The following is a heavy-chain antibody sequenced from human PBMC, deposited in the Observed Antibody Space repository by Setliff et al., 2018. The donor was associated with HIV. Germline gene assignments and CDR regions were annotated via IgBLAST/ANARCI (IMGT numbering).Heavy chain of an antibody. V-gene: IGHV4-39*01. CDR3: ARLGYVSGGFYKTPGPYYFDY. J-gene: IGHJ4*02. Sequence: PSETLSLTCTVSGGSMSSSGYYWGWIRQTPDKGLEWIGIIYYSGATYYNPSLTSRVTISVDTSRNQFSLKLRSVTAADTAAYYCARLGYVSGGFYKTPGPYYFDYWGQGALVTVSS. CDR1: GGSMSSSGYY. D-gene: IGHD3-10*01. CDR2: IYYSGAT.